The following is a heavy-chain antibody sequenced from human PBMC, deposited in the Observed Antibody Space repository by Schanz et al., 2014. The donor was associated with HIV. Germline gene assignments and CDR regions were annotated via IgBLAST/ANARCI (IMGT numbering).Heavy chain of an antibody. CDR2: IWYDGDYK. Sequence: QVQLVESGGGVVQPGRSLRLSCAASGFTFSSFAMHWVRQAPGKGLEWVAVIWYDGDYKSYADSVTGRFTISRDNSKNMLYLQMNSLRAGDTAIYYCAKSLPIETATITYFDYWGQGTLVTVSS. D-gene: IGHD1-20*01. CDR3: AKSLPIETATITYFDY. J-gene: IGHJ4*02. CDR1: GFTFSSFA. V-gene: IGHV3-33*06.